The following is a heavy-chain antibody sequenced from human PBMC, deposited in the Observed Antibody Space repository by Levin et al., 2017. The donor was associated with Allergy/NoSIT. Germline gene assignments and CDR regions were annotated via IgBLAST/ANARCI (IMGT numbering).Heavy chain of an antibody. V-gene: IGHV1-2*02. CDR3: ARVVGYSSTWRVFDY. CDR2: INPNSGGT. CDR1: GYTFTGYY. D-gene: IGHD6-13*01. Sequence: ASVKVSCKASGYTFTGYYMHWVRQAPGQGLEWMGWINPNSGGTNYAQKFQGRVTMTRDTSISTAYMELSRLGSDDTAVYYCARVVGYSSTWRVFDYWGQGTLVTVSS. J-gene: IGHJ4*02.